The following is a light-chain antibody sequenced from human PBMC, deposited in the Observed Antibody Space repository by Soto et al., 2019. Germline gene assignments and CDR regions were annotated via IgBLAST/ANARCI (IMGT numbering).Light chain of an antibody. Sequence: SALAQPASVSGSPGQPITISCTGTSSDVGIYNLVSWYQHFPGKAPKLMIYEVNKRPSGVSNRFSGSKSGSTASLTISGLQANDEADYYCCSYTRTASFVFGTGLKVTV. J-gene: IGLJ1*01. CDR2: EVN. CDR1: SSDVGIYNL. V-gene: IGLV2-23*02. CDR3: CSYTRTASFV.